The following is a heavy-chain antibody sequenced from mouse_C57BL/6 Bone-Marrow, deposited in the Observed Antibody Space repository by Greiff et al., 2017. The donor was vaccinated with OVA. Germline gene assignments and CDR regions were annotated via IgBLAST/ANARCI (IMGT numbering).Heavy chain of an antibody. CDR3: ARRDVLFYAMDY. CDR2: ISNLAYSI. Sequence: EVTLVESGGGLVQPGGSLKLSCAASGFTFSDYGMAWVRQAPRKGPEWVAFISNLAYSIYYADTVTGRFTITKENAKNTQYLEMSSMRSKDTAMYYCARRDVLFYAMDYWGKGTSVTVSS. J-gene: IGHJ4*01. D-gene: IGHD3-3*01. V-gene: IGHV5-15*01. CDR1: GFTFSDYG.